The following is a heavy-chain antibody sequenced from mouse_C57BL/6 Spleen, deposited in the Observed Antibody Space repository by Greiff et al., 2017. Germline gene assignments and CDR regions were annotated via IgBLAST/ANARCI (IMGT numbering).Heavy chain of an antibody. CDR1: GYTFTSYW. Sequence: QVQLQQPGAELVKPGASVKMSCKASGYTFTSYWITWVKQRPGQGLEWIGDLYPGSGSTNYNEKFKSKATLTVDTSSSTAYMQLSSLTSEDSAVYYCARGRTAQTPWFADWGKGTLVTASA. D-gene: IGHD3-2*02. CDR2: LYPGSGST. J-gene: IGHJ3*01. V-gene: IGHV1-55*01. CDR3: ARGRTAQTPWFAD.